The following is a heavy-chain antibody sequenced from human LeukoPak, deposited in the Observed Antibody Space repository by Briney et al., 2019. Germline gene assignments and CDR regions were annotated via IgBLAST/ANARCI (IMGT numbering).Heavy chain of an antibody. V-gene: IGHV3-74*01. CDR2: NNGDGSTT. Sequence: GGSLRLSCVASGFSLSGYWMYWVRQAPGKGLMYISRNNGDGSTTNYADVVRGRFTMSRDNVKNTLYLQMNSLSVEDTATYYCIRDFRSADLWGQGTLVTVTS. J-gene: IGHJ5*02. CDR1: GFSLSGYW. CDR3: IRDFRSADL.